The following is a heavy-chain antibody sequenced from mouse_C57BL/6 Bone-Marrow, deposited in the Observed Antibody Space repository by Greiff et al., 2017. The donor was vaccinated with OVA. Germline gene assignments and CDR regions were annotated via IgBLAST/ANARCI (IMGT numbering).Heavy chain of an antibody. J-gene: IGHJ2*01. Sequence: EVQRVESGAELVRPGASVKLSCTASGFNIKDDYMHWVKERPEQGLEWIGWIDPENGDTEYDSKFKSKATITADTSSKTVYLHLSSLTSEDTAVYYCTTYQYWGQGTTLTVSS. CDR3: TTYQY. V-gene: IGHV14-4*01. CDR2: IDPENGDT. CDR1: GFNIKDDY.